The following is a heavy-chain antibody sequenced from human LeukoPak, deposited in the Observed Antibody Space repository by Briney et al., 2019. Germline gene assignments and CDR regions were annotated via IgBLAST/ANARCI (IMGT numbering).Heavy chain of an antibody. CDR3: ARGNKEQWLVRDFFGYFDY. J-gene: IGHJ4*02. V-gene: IGHV1-18*01. D-gene: IGHD6-19*01. CDR1: GYTFTSYG. Sequence: ASVKVSCKASGYTFTSYGISWVRQAPGQRLEWMGWISAYNGNTNYAQKLQGRVTMTTDTSTSTAYMELRSPRSDDTAVYYCARGNKEQWLVRDFFGYFDYWGQGTLVTVSS. CDR2: ISAYNGNT.